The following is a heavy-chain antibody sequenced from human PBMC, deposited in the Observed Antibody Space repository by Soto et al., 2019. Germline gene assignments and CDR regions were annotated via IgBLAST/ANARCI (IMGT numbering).Heavy chain of an antibody. Sequence: PVKVSRQASGGTLSSYAISWGRQAPGQGLECMGGIIPIFGTANYAQKFQGRVTITADESTSTAYMELSSLRSEDTAVYYCASGAGAVVVTAMTFDYWGQGTLVTVSS. V-gene: IGHV1-69*13. CDR2: IIPIFGTA. CDR3: ASGAGAVVVTAMTFDY. D-gene: IGHD2-21*02. CDR1: GGTLSSYA. J-gene: IGHJ4*02.